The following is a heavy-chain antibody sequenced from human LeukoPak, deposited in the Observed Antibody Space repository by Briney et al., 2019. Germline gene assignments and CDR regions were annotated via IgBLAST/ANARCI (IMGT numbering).Heavy chain of an antibody. CDR2: INPNSGGT. J-gene: IGHJ4*02. V-gene: IGHV1-2*02. D-gene: IGHD3-10*01. CDR1: GSTFTGYY. CDR3: ARDLLVRGIMRDY. Sequence: GSSVKLSCKASGSTFTGYYMHWVRQAPGQGLEWMGWINPNSGGTNYAQKFQGRVTMTRDTSISTAYMELSRLRSDDTAVYYCARDLLVRGIMRDYWGQGTLVTVSS.